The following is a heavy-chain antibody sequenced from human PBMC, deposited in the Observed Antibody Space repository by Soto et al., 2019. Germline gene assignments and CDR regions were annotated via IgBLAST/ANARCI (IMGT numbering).Heavy chain of an antibody. CDR2: ISHSGST. D-gene: IGHD6-19*01. Sequence: QVQLQQWGAGLLKPSETLSLTCAVYGGSFSGYYWSWIRQPPGKGLEWIGEISHSGSTNYNPSLKSRVTISVDTYKNQFTLKLSSVTAADTAVYYCASYNGWYYRTYFDYWGQGTLVTVSS. V-gene: IGHV4-34*01. CDR1: GGSFSGYY. CDR3: ASYNGWYYRTYFDY. J-gene: IGHJ4*02.